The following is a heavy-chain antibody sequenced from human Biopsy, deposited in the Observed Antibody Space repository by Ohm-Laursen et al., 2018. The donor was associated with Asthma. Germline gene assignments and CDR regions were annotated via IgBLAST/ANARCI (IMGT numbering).Heavy chain of an antibody. CDR3: VRWRSGYPDHYSDF. D-gene: IGHD2-21*01. V-gene: IGHV3-30*03. J-gene: IGHJ4*02. CDR2: ISSDVRE. Sequence: SLRLSCTAAGFVFSQCGMHWVRQAPGKGLEWVALISSDVREWYADSVKGRFTISRDNSKNTLDLQMNSLRGDDTAVYYCVRWRSGYPDHYSDFWGLGTLVTVSS. CDR1: GFVFSQCG.